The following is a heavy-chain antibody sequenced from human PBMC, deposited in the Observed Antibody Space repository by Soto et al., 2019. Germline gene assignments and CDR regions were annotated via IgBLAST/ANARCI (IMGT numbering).Heavy chain of an antibody. D-gene: IGHD1-26*01. CDR3: AKDIKRREKGGWFDP. V-gene: IGHV3-9*01. CDR2: LSWNSDSV. J-gene: IGHJ5*02. CDR1: GFTFHDYA. Sequence: EVQLVESGGGLVQPGRSLRLSCAASGFTFHDYAMHWVRQAPGKGLEWVSGLSWNSDSVAYADSVKGRFTISRDNSKKSLYLQMDSLRVEDTALYYCAKDIKRREKGGWFDPWGQGTLVTVSS.